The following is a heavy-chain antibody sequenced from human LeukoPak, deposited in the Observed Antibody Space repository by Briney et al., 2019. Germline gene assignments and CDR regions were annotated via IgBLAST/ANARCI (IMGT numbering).Heavy chain of an antibody. J-gene: IGHJ4*02. Sequence: GRSLRLSCAASGFTFDDYAMHWVRQAPGKGLEWVSGISWDSGSIGYADSVKGRFTISRDNAENSLYLQMNSLRAEDTAVYYCARDPYYGDYVVWGQGTLVTVSS. CDR1: GFTFDDYA. V-gene: IGHV3-9*01. CDR3: ARDPYYGDYVV. D-gene: IGHD4-17*01. CDR2: ISWDSGSI.